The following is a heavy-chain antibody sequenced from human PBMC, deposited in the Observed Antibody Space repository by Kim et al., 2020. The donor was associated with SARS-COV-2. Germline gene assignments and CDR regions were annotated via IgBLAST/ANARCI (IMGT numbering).Heavy chain of an antibody. D-gene: IGHD2-15*01. J-gene: IGHJ6*02. CDR2: IIPIFGTA. V-gene: IGHV1-69*13. CDR3: AREEFDIVVVVAANNYYYYGMDV. CDR1: GGTFSSYA. Sequence: SVKVSCKASGGTFSSYAISWVRQAPGQGLEWMGGIIPIFGTANYAQKFQGRVTITADESTSTAYMELSSLRSEDTAVYYCAREEFDIVVVVAANNYYYYGMDVWGQATTVTVSS.